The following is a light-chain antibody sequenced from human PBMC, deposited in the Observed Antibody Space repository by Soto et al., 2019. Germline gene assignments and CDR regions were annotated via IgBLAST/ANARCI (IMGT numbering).Light chain of an antibody. CDR3: CSYVGSYSYV. CDR1: SSDVGGYNY. CDR2: GVT. J-gene: IGLJ1*01. Sequence: QSVLTQPRSVSGSPGQSVTISCTGTSSDVGGYNYVSWHQQHPGKAPKLMIYGVTKRPSGVPDRFSGSKSGNTASLTISGLQAEDEADYYCCSYVGSYSYVFGTGTKVTVL. V-gene: IGLV2-11*01.